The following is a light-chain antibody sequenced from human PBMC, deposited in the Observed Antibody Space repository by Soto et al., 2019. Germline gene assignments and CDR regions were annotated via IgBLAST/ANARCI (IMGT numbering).Light chain of an antibody. J-gene: IGKJ4*02. CDR3: QMYNNGLAT. Sequence: EIVMTQSPVTLTVSPGERVTIAXRASTSFSGNLAWYQQQHGXAPRXXXACXFTKATGSPARFSGTGSETEFTLTISSLHSEDFAAYYCQMYNNGLATFGGGTKVEI. CDR1: TSFSGN. V-gene: IGKV3-15*01. CDR2: CXF.